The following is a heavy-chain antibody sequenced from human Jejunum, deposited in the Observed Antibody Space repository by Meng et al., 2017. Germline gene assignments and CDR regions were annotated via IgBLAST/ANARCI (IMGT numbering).Heavy chain of an antibody. Sequence: HVPLMESGPAWGKAPQPLPLTWNVSDASMGSCNSYCTWIRQHPGRGLEWIVYIYYSGGNYYNPSLQSLVTVSLDMSENPCSLKLTSVTAAYTAVDYCVRVNWTSTYWYFDLWGHGTLVTVSS. CDR3: VRVNWTSTYWYFDL. CDR2: IYYSGGN. V-gene: IGHV4-31*01. J-gene: IGHJ2*01. D-gene: IGHD1-1*01. CDR1: DASMGSCNSY.